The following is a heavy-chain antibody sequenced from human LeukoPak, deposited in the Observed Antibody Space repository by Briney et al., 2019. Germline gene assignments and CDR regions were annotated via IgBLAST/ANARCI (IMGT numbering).Heavy chain of an antibody. V-gene: IGHV1-58*01. CDR3: AADPLFNYYGSGSYPNPDY. CDR2: XXVGSGNT. J-gene: IGHJ4*02. Sequence: SVKVSCKASGFTFTSSAVQWVRQARGQRLEWIXXXXVGSGNTNYAQKFQERVTITRDMSTSTAYMELSSLRSEDTAVYYCAADPLFNYYGSGSYPNPDYWGQGTLVTVSS. D-gene: IGHD3-10*01. CDR1: GFTFTSSA.